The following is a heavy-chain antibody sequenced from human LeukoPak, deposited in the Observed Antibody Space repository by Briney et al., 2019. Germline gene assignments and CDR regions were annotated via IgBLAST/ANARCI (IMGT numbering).Heavy chain of an antibody. Sequence: PGGSLRLSCAASGFTFSSYSMNWVRQAPGKGLEWVSSISSSSSYIYYADSVKGRFTISRDNAKNSLYLQMNSLRAEDTAVYYCARCSTSCSAFDYWGQGTLVTVSS. CDR2: ISSSSSYI. CDR3: ARCSTSCSAFDY. J-gene: IGHJ4*02. CDR1: GFTFSSYS. D-gene: IGHD2-2*01. V-gene: IGHV3-21*01.